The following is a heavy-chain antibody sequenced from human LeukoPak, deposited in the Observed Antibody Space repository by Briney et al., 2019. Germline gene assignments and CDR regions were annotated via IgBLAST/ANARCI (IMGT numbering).Heavy chain of an antibody. CDR2: ISAHTDDT. CDR3: ARDQVPIVVPAAMMAY. Sequence: ASVKVSCKASGYTFTSYGLTWVRQAPGQGLEWVGWISAHTDDTSYAQKFQGRVTMTTDSYTSTAYMDLRSLTSDDTAVYYCARDQVPIVVPAAMMAYGGQGTLITVSS. CDR1: GYTFTSYG. V-gene: IGHV1-18*01. J-gene: IGHJ4*02. D-gene: IGHD2-2*01.